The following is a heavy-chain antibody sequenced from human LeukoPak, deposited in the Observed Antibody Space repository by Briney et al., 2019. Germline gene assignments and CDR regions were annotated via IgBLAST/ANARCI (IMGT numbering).Heavy chain of an antibody. J-gene: IGHJ3*02. V-gene: IGHV3-23*01. CDR1: GLTGSHNY. CDR2: ISGSGGST. D-gene: IGHD1-26*01. Sequence: GGSLRLSCAASGLTGSHNYVSWVRQDPGKGLEWVSAISGSGGSTYYADSVKGRFTISRDNSKDTLYLQMNSLRAEDTAVYYCAKVKWEGFIGFAFDIWGQGTMVTVSS. CDR3: AKVKWEGFIGFAFDI.